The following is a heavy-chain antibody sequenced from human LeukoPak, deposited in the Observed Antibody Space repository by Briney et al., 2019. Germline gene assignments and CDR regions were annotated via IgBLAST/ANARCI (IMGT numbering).Heavy chain of an antibody. J-gene: IGHJ4*02. Sequence: SETLSLTCTVSGGAISIYYWSWIRQPPGKGLEWIGNISYSGSTNYNPSLKSRVTISVDTSKNQFSLKLSSVTAADTAVYYCARDRGLAYCGGDCYSYYFDYWGQGTLVTVSS. CDR1: GGAISIYY. CDR3: ARDRGLAYCGGDCYSYYFDY. V-gene: IGHV4-59*01. D-gene: IGHD2-21*02. CDR2: ISYSGST.